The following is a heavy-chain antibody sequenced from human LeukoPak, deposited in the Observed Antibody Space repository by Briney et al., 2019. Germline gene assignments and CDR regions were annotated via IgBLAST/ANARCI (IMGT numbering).Heavy chain of an antibody. Sequence: ASVKVSFKTSGYSFTDYYMHWVRQAPGQGLEWMGWINPNSGGTSSAQKFQGRVTMTRDTSISTVYMEVSWLTSDDTDIYYCERADRLHGGPYLIGPWGQGTLVTVSS. J-gene: IGHJ5*02. D-gene: IGHD2-21*01. V-gene: IGHV1-2*02. CDR3: ERADRLHGGPYLIGP. CDR1: GYSFTDYY. CDR2: INPNSGGT.